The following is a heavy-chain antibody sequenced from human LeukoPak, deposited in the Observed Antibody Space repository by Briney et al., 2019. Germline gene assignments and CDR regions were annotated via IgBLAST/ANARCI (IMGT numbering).Heavy chain of an antibody. Sequence: GRSLRLSCAASGFTFDDHAMHWVRQAPGKGLEWVSGISWNSGSIGYADSVKGRFTISRDNAKNSLYLQMNSLRAEDTALYYCAKEGYSYGYGFDYWGQGTLVTVSS. D-gene: IGHD5-18*01. V-gene: IGHV3-9*01. CDR1: GFTFDDHA. CDR2: ISWNSGSI. CDR3: AKEGYSYGYGFDY. J-gene: IGHJ4*02.